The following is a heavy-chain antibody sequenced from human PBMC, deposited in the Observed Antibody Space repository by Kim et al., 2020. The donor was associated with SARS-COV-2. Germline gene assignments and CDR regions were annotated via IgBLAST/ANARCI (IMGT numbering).Heavy chain of an antibody. CDR2: ISSSGSTI. J-gene: IGHJ6*02. CDR1: GFTFSSYE. Sequence: GGSLRLSCAASGFTFSSYEMNWVRQAPGKGLEWVSYISSSGSTIYYADSVKGRFTISRDNAKNSLYLQMNSLRAEDTAVYYCARGNSGYDFYYYGMDVWGQGTTVTVSS. D-gene: IGHD5-12*01. V-gene: IGHV3-48*03. CDR3: ARGNSGYDFYYYGMDV.